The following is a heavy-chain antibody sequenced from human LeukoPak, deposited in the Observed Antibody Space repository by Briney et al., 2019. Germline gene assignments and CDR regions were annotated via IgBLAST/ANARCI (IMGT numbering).Heavy chain of an antibody. V-gene: IGHV3-30*02. J-gene: IGHJ4*02. CDR2: IRYDGSNK. Sequence: GGSLRLSCAASGFTFSSYGMHWVRQAPGKGLEWVAFIRYDGSNKYYADSVKGRFTISRDNSKNTLYLQMNSLRAEDTAVYYCAKGEEGYYDSSGYPDYWGQGTLVTVSS. CDR1: GFTFSSYG. CDR3: AKGEEGYYDSSGYPDY. D-gene: IGHD3-22*01.